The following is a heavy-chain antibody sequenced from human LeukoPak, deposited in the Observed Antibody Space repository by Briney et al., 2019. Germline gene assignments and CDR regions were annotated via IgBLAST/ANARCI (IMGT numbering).Heavy chain of an antibody. CDR3: ARKALPGNWFDP. CDR2: IYASGST. CDR1: GDSISSYY. V-gene: IGHV4-4*07. J-gene: IGHJ5*02. Sequence: KPSETLSLTCTVSGDSISSYYWSWIRQPAGKGLEWLGRIYASGSTNYNPSLKSRVTMSLDTSKNQFSLNLSSVTAADTAVYYCARKALPGNWFDPWGQGTLVTVSS.